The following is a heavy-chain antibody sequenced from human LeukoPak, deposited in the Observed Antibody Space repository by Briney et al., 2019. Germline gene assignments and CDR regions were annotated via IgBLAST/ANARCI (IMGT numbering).Heavy chain of an antibody. CDR2: IYYSGST. D-gene: IGHD5-18*01. Sequence: SETLSLTCTVSGGPISSGDYYWSWIRQPPGKGLEWIGYIYYSGSTYYNPSLKSRVTISVDTSKNQFSLKLSSVTAADTAVYYCARSDTAMVTGHWGQGTLVTVSS. CDR1: GGPISSGDYY. J-gene: IGHJ4*02. V-gene: IGHV4-30-4*01. CDR3: ARSDTAMVTGH.